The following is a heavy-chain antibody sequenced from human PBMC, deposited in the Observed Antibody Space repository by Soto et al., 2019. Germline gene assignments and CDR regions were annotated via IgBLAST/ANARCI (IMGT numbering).Heavy chain of an antibody. J-gene: IGHJ6*03. D-gene: IGHD2-15*01. CDR1: GYTFTSYG. CDR3: ARNVVVAATEVYYYYMDV. V-gene: IGHV1-18*01. Sequence: GASVKVSCKASGYTFTSYGISWVRQAPGQGLEWMGWISAYNGNTNYAQKLQGRVTITTDTSTSTAYMELRSLRSDDTAVYYCARNVVVAATEVYYYYMDVWGKGTTVTVSS. CDR2: ISAYNGNT.